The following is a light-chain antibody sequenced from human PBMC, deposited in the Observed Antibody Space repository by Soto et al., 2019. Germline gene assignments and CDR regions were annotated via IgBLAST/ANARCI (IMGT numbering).Light chain of an antibody. J-gene: IGLJ1*01. V-gene: IGLV1-44*01. CDR2: SNN. CDR1: SSNIGINT. CDR3: AAWDDSLNGYV. Sequence: QSVLTQPPSASGTPGQRVTISCSGSSSNIGINTVNWYQQLPGTAPKLLIYSNNQRPSGVPDRFSVSKSGTSASLAVSGLQSEDEADYYCAAWDDSLNGYVFGTGTKVTVL.